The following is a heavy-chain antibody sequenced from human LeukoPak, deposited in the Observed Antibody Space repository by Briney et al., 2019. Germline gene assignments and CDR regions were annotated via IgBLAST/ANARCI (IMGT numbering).Heavy chain of an antibody. CDR1: GYSFTSYW. D-gene: IGHD3-10*01. J-gene: IGHJ5*02. V-gene: IGHV5-51*01. CDR2: IYPGDSDT. Sequence: GESLKISCKGSGYSFTSYWIGWVRQMPGKGLEWMGIIYPGDSDTRYSPSFQGQVTISADKSISTAYLQWSSLKASDTAMYYCARHRSYYGSGSYYQYNWFDPWGQGTLVTVSS. CDR3: ARHRSYYGSGSYYQYNWFDP.